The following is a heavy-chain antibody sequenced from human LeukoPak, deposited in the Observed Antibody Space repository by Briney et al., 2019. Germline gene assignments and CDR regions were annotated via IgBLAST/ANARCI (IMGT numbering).Heavy chain of an antibody. CDR3: ASTSYYDSSGYYY. Sequence: SETLSLTCTVSGGSISSYYWSWVRQPPGKGLEWIGYIYYSGSTNYNPSLKSRVTIPVDTSKNQLSLKLSSVTAADTAVYYCASTSYYDSSGYYYWGQGTLVTVSS. D-gene: IGHD3-22*01. J-gene: IGHJ4*02. CDR1: GGSISSYY. CDR2: IYYSGST. V-gene: IGHV4-59*01.